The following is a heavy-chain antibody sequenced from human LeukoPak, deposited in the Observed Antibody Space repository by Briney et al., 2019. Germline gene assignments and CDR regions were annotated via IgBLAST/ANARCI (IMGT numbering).Heavy chain of an antibody. CDR1: GYTLTGYY. Sequence: ASVKVSCKASGYTLTGYYMHWVRQAPGQGLEWMGRINPNSGGTKYAQKFQGRVTMTRDTSISTAYMELSRLRSDDTAVYYCARDITATVSGTDYWGQGTLVTVSS. J-gene: IGHJ4*02. D-gene: IGHD4-11*01. V-gene: IGHV1-2*06. CDR3: ARDITATVSGTDY. CDR2: INPNSGGT.